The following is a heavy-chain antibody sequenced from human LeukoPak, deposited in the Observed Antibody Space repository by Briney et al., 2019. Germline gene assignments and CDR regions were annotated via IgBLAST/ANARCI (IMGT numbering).Heavy chain of an antibody. CDR3: AVGGVYLRGGAEAFDI. J-gene: IGHJ3*02. V-gene: IGHV4-4*02. CDR1: GGSISSSNW. CDR2: IYHSGST. Sequence: PSGTLSLTCAVSGGSISSSNWWSWVRQPPGKGLEWIGEIYHSGSTNYNPSLKSRVTISVDKPKNQFSLKLSSVTAADTAVYYCAVGGVYLRGGAEAFDIWGQGTMVTVSS. D-gene: IGHD3-10*01.